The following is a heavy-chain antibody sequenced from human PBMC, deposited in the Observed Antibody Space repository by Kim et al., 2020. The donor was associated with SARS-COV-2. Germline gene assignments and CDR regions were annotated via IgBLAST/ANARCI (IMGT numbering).Heavy chain of an antibody. V-gene: IGHV4-34*01. CDR1: GGSFSGYY. CDR2: INHSGST. Sequence: SETLSLTCAVYGGSFSGYYWSWIRQPPGKGLEWIGEINHSGSTNYNPSLKSRVTISVDTSKNQFSLKLSSVTAADTAVYYCARGEITYYYGSGNLYWGQG. CDR3: ARGEITYYYGSGNLY. D-gene: IGHD3-10*01. J-gene: IGHJ4*02.